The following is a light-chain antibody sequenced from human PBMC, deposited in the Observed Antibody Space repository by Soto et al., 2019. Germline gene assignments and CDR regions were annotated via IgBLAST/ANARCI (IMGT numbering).Light chain of an antibody. V-gene: IGLV1-47*01. CDR1: TSNIGSNY. CDR2: RNN. J-gene: IGLJ1*01. CDR3: ATWDDSLNGSYV. Sequence: QSVLTQPPSASGTPGQGVTISCSGSTSNIGSNYVYWYQQLPGTAPKLLIYRNNQRPSGVPDRFSGSKSGTSASLAISGLRSDDEADYLCATWDDSLNGSYVLGNGTKVTV.